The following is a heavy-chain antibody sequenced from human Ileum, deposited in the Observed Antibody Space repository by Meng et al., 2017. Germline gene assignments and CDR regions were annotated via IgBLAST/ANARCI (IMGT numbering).Heavy chain of an antibody. V-gene: IGHV1-3*01. CDR1: GYTFTSYT. Sequence: QVQLVQSGAEVKKPGASAKVPCKASGYTFTSYTMHWVRQAPGQRLEWLGWFNAANGNTKYSQKFQGRVAIAGDTSASTASMKLNSLRSEDTAIYFCAREINRGSSWFDYWGQGTLVTVSS. CDR3: AREINRGSSWFDY. J-gene: IGHJ4*02. D-gene: IGHD6-13*01. CDR2: FNAANGNT.